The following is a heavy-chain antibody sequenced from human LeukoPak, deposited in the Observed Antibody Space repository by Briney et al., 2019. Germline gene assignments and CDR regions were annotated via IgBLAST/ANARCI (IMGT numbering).Heavy chain of an antibody. Sequence: GASVKVSCKASGYTFTSYYMHWVRRAPGQGLEWMGIINPSGGSTSYAQKFQGRVTMTRDTSTSTVYMELSSLRSEDTAVYYCARDPSPNPPRYCSSTSCYPDAFFDYWGQGTLVTVSS. CDR2: INPSGGST. CDR3: ARDPSPNPPRYCSSTSCYPDAFFDY. J-gene: IGHJ4*02. CDR1: GYTFTSYY. D-gene: IGHD2-2*01. V-gene: IGHV1-46*01.